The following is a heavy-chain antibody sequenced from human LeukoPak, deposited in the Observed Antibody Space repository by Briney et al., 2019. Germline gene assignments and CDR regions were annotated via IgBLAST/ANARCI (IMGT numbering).Heavy chain of an antibody. CDR3: ARDHRIDSSILGHEYYFDY. CDR2: INPSGGST. V-gene: IGHV1-46*01. Sequence: ASVKVSCKASEYNFTSYYMHWVRQAPGQGLEWMGIINPSGGSTSYAQKFQGRVTMTRDTSTSTVYMELSSLRSEDTAVYYCARDHRIDSSILGHEYYFDYWGQGTLVTVSS. J-gene: IGHJ4*02. D-gene: IGHD6-13*01. CDR1: EYNFTSYY.